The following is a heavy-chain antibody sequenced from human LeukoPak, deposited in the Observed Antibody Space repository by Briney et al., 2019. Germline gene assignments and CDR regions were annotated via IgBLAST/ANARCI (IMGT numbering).Heavy chain of an antibody. D-gene: IGHD1-14*01. CDR2: IKEDGSER. J-gene: IGHJ4*02. CDR3: ARDHPEFDY. V-gene: IGHV3-7*03. CDR1: AFIFSGHW. Sequence: GGSLRLSCEGSAFIFSGHWMNWVRQTPGKGLEWVASIKEDGSERQYVDSVKGRFTISRDNSKNTLYLQMNSLRAEDTAVYYCARDHPEFDYWGQGTLVTVTS.